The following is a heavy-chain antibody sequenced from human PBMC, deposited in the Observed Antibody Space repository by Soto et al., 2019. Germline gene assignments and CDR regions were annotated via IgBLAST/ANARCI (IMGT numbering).Heavy chain of an antibody. CDR3: AKDRDYPRDYFHY. Sequence: PGGSLRLSCAASGFTLGRYGMSWVRQAPGKGLEWVSAVSANGQGIYYADSVRGRFTISRDFSKNTVFLHMDSLRAEDTAVDYCAKDRDYPRDYFHYWGQGTLVTVSS. D-gene: IGHD3-10*01. CDR1: GFTLGRYG. CDR2: VSANGQGI. V-gene: IGHV3-23*01. J-gene: IGHJ4*02.